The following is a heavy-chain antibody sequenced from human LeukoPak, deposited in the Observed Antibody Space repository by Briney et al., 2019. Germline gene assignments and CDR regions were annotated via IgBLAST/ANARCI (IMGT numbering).Heavy chain of an antibody. CDR2: IIPILGIA. CDR3: AGAVSSSWYGDY. V-gene: IGHV1-69*04. Sequence: SVKVSCKASGGTFSSYAISWVRQAPGQGLEWMGRIIPILGIANYAQKFQGRVTITADKSTSTAYMELSSLRSEDTAVYYCAGAVSSSWYGDYWGQGTLVTVSS. CDR1: GGTFSSYA. J-gene: IGHJ4*02. D-gene: IGHD6-13*01.